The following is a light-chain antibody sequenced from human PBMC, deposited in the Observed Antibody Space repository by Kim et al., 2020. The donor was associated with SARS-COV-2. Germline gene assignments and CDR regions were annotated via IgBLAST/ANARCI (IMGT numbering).Light chain of an antibody. CDR1: QDIRNN. CDR3: LQHNTYPIT. CDR2: GAS. J-gene: IGKJ5*01. Sequence: AYVEDRVTITCRESQDIRNNLGWYQQNPGRDPKRLIYGASSLQSGVPSRFSGGGSGTEFTLTINSLQPEDFATYFCLQHNTYPITFGQGTRLEIK. V-gene: IGKV1-17*01.